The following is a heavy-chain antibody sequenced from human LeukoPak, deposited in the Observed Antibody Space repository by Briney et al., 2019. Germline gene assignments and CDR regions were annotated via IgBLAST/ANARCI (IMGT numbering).Heavy chain of an antibody. CDR2: ISRIGTYT. CDR3: VRDLGGRSGH. D-gene: IGHD1-26*01. J-gene: IGHJ4*02. V-gene: IGHV3-11*06. Sequence: GGSLRLSCAASGFTFSDYYMSWIRRAPGKGLEWLSYISRIGTYTNYADSVKGRFTVSRDDANNSLYLQMNSLRAEDTAVYYCVRDLGGRSGHWGQGTLVTVSS. CDR1: GFTFSDYY.